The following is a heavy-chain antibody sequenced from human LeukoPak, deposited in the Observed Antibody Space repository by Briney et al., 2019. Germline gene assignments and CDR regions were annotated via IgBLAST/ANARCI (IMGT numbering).Heavy chain of an antibody. D-gene: IGHD3-3*02. Sequence: GGSLRLSCTASGFIVTNAWMNWVRQAPGKGLEWVGRIQSKTDGGKTDYAAPVKGRFTISRDDSKNTLYLQMNSLKTEDTAIYYCTTGIRGDWGQGTLVTVSS. CDR2: IQSKTDGGKT. CDR1: GFIVTNAW. J-gene: IGHJ4*02. V-gene: IGHV3-15*07. CDR3: TTGIRGD.